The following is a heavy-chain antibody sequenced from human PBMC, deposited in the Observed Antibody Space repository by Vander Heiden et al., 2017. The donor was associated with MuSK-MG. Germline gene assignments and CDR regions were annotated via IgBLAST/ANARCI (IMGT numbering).Heavy chain of an antibody. Sequence: QVQLVESGGGVVQPGRSLRLSCAASGFTFSSYGMHWVRQAPGKGLEWVAVIWDDGSNKYYTDSVKGRFTISRDNSKNTLYLQMNSLRAEDTAVYYCAKSQWLGAEYFQYSGQGTLVTVSS. V-gene: IGHV3-33*06. CDR2: IWDDGSNK. CDR3: AKSQWLGAEYFQY. CDR1: GFTFSSYG. J-gene: IGHJ1*01. D-gene: IGHD6-19*01.